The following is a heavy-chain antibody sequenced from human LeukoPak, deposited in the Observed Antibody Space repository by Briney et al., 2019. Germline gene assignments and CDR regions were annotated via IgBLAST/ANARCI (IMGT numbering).Heavy chain of an antibody. CDR2: IKEDGSQK. J-gene: IGHJ4*02. CDR3: AREWTVTDWGGGLDF. V-gene: IGHV3-7*03. Sequence: PGGSLRLSCAASGFTFSSYWMSWVRQAPGKGLEWVANIKEDGSQKYYVDSVKGRFSISRDNPKKSLYLQMNSLIAEDTAVYYCAREWTVTDWGGGLDFWGQGTLVTVSS. D-gene: IGHD3-16*01. CDR1: GFTFSSYW.